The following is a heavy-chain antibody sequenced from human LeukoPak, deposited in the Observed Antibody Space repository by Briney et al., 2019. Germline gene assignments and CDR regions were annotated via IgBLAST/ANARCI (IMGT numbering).Heavy chain of an antibody. CDR1: GGSFSGYY. CDR2: INHSGST. CDR3: ARDRRISSGSYD. Sequence: SETLSLTCAVYGGSFSGYYWSWIRQPPGKGLEWIGEINHSGSTNYNPSLKSRVTISVDTSKNQFSLKVSSVTAADTAVYYCARDRRISSGSYDWGQGTLVTVSS. D-gene: IGHD1-26*01. V-gene: IGHV4-34*01. J-gene: IGHJ4*02.